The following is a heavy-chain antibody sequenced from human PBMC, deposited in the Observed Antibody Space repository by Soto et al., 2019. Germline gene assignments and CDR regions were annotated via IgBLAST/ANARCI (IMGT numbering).Heavy chain of an antibody. CDR3: ASFPTDNWPLDY. Sequence: SETLSLTGTVSVDSFSSGSYYWSWILQPPGKGLEWIGYIYYSGNTNFNPSLKSRVTISVATSKNQFSLKLNSVTAADTALYYCASFPTDNWPLDYWGQGILVTVSS. CDR2: IYYSGNT. CDR1: VDSFSSGSYY. V-gene: IGHV4-61*01. J-gene: IGHJ4*02. D-gene: IGHD1-1*01.